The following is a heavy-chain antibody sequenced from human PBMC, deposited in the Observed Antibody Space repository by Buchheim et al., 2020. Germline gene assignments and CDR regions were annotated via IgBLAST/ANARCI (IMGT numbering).Heavy chain of an antibody. Sequence: EVQLLESGGGLVQPGGSLRLSCAASGFTFSSYAMSWVRQAPGKGLEWVSGISVGGGSTYYADSVKGRFTISRDNSKNTLYLQMNSLRAEDTAVYYCAKDLGQLWLGFSGYFGYWGQGTL. J-gene: IGHJ4*02. D-gene: IGHD5-18*01. CDR1: GFTFSSYA. CDR2: ISVGGGST. V-gene: IGHV3-23*01. CDR3: AKDLGQLWLGFSGYFGY.